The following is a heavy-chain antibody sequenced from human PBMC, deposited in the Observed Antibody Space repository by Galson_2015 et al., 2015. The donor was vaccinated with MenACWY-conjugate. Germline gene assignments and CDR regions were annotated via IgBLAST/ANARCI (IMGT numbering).Heavy chain of an antibody. J-gene: IGHJ4*02. CDR3: GSVWFGELFLDS. V-gene: IGHV3-64*02. D-gene: IGHD3-10*01. Sequence: SLRLSCAASGFSFSNYPIHWVRQAPGKGLEYVSAISSDGVITYYADSVKGRFTISRDNPKNTLYLHMGSLRVDDMAVYYCGSVWFGELFLDSWGQGTLVTVST. CDR2: ISSDGVIT. CDR1: GFSFSNYP.